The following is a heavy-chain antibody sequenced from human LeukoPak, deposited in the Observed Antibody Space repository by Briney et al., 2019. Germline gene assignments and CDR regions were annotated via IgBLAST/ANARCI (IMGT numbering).Heavy chain of an antibody. CDR3: AKQSRDGSKTRGYYFDY. J-gene: IGHJ4*02. CDR1: GYSFTNYW. D-gene: IGHD3-3*01. Sequence: GEPLRISCQVSGYSFTNYWIGWVRQVPGKGLESMGIIYPANSDTTYSPSFQGQVTISADKSISTVYLQWSSLKASDTAMYYCAKQSRDGSKTRGYYFDYWGQGTLVTVSS. V-gene: IGHV5-51*01. CDR2: IYPANSDT.